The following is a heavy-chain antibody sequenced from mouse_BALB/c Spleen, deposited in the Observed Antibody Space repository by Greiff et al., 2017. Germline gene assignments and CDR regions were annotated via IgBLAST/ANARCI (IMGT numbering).Heavy chain of an antibody. CDR2: ISSGSSTI. CDR1: GFTFSSFG. J-gene: IGHJ2*01. CDR3: ARNNFDY. Sequence: EVKLMESGGGLVQPGGSRKLSCAASGFTFSSFGMHWVRQAPEKGLEWVAYISSGSSTIYYADTVKGRFTISRDNPKNTLFLQMTSLRSEDTAMYYCARNNFDYWGQGTTLTVSS. V-gene: IGHV5-17*02.